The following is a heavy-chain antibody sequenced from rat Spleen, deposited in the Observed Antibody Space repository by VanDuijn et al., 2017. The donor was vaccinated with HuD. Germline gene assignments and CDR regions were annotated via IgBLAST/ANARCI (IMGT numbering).Heavy chain of an antibody. CDR2: MWNGGNT. Sequence: QVQLMESGPGLVQPSETLSLTCTVSGFSLISYNVYWVRQPPGKGLEWMGVMWNGGNTDYNSALKSRLSISRDTSENQVFLKMNSLQSEDTATYYCAREEGGLDYWGQGVMVTVSS. D-gene: IGHD1-11*01. CDR1: GFSLISYN. J-gene: IGHJ2*01. V-gene: IGHV2-45*01. CDR3: AREEGGLDY.